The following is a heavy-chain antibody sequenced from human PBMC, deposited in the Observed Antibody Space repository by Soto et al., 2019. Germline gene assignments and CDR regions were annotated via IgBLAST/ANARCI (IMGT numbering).Heavy chain of an antibody. CDR3: ARGYCSGGSCYSDYYYYMDG. D-gene: IGHD2-15*01. CDR1: GYTFTGYY. CDR2: INPNSGGT. V-gene: IGHV1-2*04. Sequence: ASVKVSCKASGYTFTGYYMHWVRQAPGQGLEWLGWINPNSGGTNYAQKFQGWVTMTRDTSISTAYMELSRLRSDDTAVYYCARGYCSGGSCYSDYYYYMDGWGKGTTVTVSS. J-gene: IGHJ6*03.